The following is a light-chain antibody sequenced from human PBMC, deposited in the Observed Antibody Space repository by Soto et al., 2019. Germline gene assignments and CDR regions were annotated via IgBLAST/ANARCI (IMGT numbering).Light chain of an antibody. V-gene: IGLV1-44*01. CDR2: GNR. Sequence: QSGLTQPPSVSGAPGQTVSISCSGGISDIGSNTVNWYQQLPGSAPKLLIYGNRQRPSGVPDRFSGSKSGTSASLAISGLQSEDEAEYYCTSWDDSRKWVFGGGTQLTVL. CDR3: TSWDDSRKWV. CDR1: ISDIGSNT. J-gene: IGLJ7*01.